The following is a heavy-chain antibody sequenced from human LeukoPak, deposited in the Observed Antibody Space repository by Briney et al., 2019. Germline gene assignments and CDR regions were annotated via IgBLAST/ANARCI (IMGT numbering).Heavy chain of an antibody. D-gene: IGHD1-1*01. CDR2: ISSSSSYI. Sequence: GGSLRLSCAASGFTFSAYSMNWVRQAPGKGLEWVSSISSSSSYIYYADSVKGRFTISRDNAKNSLYLQMNSLRAEDTAVYYCARDHRNDGGDYWGQGTLVTVSS. J-gene: IGHJ4*02. CDR1: GFTFSAYS. V-gene: IGHV3-21*01. CDR3: ARDHRNDGGDY.